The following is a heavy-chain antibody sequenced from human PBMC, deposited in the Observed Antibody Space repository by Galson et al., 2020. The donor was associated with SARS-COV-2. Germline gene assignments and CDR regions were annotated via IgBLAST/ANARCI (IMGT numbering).Heavy chain of an antibody. J-gene: IGHJ6*01. V-gene: IGHV1-2*02. CDR1: GYTFTDYY. D-gene: IGHD3-9*01. Sequence: ASVKVSCKASGYTFTDYYIHWVRQAPGEGLEWMGWINPKSGGTNYAQKFEGRFTMTRDTSITTAYMELSRLRADDTAVYYCARLRYYDVVTGYIVDVWGQGTMGTVSS. CDR3: ARLRYYDVVTGYIVDV. CDR2: INPKSGGT.